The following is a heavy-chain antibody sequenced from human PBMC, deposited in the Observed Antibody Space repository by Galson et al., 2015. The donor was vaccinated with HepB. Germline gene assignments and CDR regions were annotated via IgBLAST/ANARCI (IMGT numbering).Heavy chain of an antibody. CDR2: ISYDGSNK. D-gene: IGHD6-13*01. V-gene: IGHV3-30-3*01. CDR3: AREYSSSWSPLGWFDP. Sequence: SLRLSCAASGFTFSSYAMHWVRQAPGKGLEWVAVISYDGSNKYYADSVKGRFTISRDNSKNTLYQQMNSLRAEDTAVYYCAREYSSSWSPLGWFDPWGQGTLVTVSS. J-gene: IGHJ5*02. CDR1: GFTFSSYA.